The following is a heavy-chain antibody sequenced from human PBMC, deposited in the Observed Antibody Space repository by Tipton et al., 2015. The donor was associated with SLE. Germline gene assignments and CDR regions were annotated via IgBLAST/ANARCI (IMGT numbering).Heavy chain of an antibody. CDR1: GYTFTSYY. Sequence: QLVQSGAEVKKPGASVKVSCKASGYTFTSYYMHWVRQAPGQGLEWMGIIKPSGGSTTYAQKFQGRVTMTRDTSTSTVYMELSSLTSEDTAVYYCAREGRPGSSRKSYSYYGMDVWGQGTTVTVSS. CDR3: AREGRPGSSRKSYSYYGMDV. D-gene: IGHD2-2*01. V-gene: IGHV1-46*01. J-gene: IGHJ6*02. CDR2: IKPSGGST.